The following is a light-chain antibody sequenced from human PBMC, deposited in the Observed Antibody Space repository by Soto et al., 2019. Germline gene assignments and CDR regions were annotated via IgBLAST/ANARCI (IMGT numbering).Light chain of an antibody. Sequence: EIVMTQSPATLSVSPGERATLSCRASQSVSSNLAWYQQKPGQAPRLLIYGASTRATGIPASFSGSGSGTEFTLTIRSLQSEDFAVYYCQQYNNWLTFGGGTKVEIK. CDR3: QQYNNWLT. CDR2: GAS. V-gene: IGKV3-15*01. J-gene: IGKJ4*01. CDR1: QSVSSN.